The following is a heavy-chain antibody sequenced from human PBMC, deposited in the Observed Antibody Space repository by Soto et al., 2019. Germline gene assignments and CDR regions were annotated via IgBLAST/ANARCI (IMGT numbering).Heavy chain of an antibody. CDR3: APSRCGGDCLRSYSSHYYYGMDV. CDR2: IYWDDDK. Sequence: SGPTLVNPTQTLTLTCTFSGFSLSTGGVGVGWIRQPPGKALEWLALIYWDDDKRYSPSLKSRLTVTKDTSKNQVVLTLTNMDPVDTATYYCAPSRCGGDCLRSYSSHYYYGMDVWGQGTTVTVSS. J-gene: IGHJ6*02. D-gene: IGHD2-21*02. CDR1: GFSLSTGGVG. V-gene: IGHV2-5*02.